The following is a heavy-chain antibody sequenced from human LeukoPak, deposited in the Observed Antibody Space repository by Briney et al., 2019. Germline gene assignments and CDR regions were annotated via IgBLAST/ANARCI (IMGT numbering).Heavy chain of an antibody. CDR2: IKEDGSEK. CDR3: ARDSSGYQ. D-gene: IGHD3-22*01. CDR1: GFTFSRYW. V-gene: IGHV3-7*01. Sequence: PGGSLRLSCAAAGFTFSRYWMNWYRQAPGKGLEWVANIKEDGSEKYYGDSVKGRFTISRDNAKNSLYLQMNSLRAEDTAVYYCARDSSGYQWGQGTLVTVSS. J-gene: IGHJ4*02.